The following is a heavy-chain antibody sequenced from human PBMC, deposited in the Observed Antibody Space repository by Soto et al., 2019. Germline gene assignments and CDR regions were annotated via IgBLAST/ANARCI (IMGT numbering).Heavy chain of an antibody. V-gene: IGHV3-23*01. CDR3: ANVLFYVEYLDKTVLY. Sequence: PGGFLGLSCAASGFTFSSYAMSWVRQAPGKGLEWVSAISGSGGSTYYADSVKGRFTISRDNSKNTLYLQMNSLRAEDTAVYYCANVLFYVEYLDKTVLYWCQGPLVTGFS. CDR2: ISGSGGST. J-gene: IGHJ4*02. D-gene: IGHD4-17*01. CDR1: GFTFSSYA.